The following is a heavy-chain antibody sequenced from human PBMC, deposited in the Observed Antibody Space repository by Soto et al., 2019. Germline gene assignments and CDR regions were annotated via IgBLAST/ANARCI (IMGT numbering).Heavy chain of an antibody. D-gene: IGHD3-10*01. V-gene: IGHV3-23*01. J-gene: IGHJ5*02. Sequence: GGSLRLSCAASGFTFSSYAMSWVRQAPGKGLEWVSAISGSGGSTYYADSVKGRFTISRDNSKNTLYLQMNSLRAEDTAVYYCAKRLRDAYYYGSGKGNWFDPWGQGTLVTVSS. CDR1: GFTFSSYA. CDR2: ISGSGGST. CDR3: AKRLRDAYYYGSGKGNWFDP.